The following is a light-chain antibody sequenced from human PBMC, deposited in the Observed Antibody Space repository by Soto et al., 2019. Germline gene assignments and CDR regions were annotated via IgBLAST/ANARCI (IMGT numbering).Light chain of an antibody. CDR3: QKYNGTPRT. Sequence: DFQMTQSPSSLSASVGDRVTITCRASQDISDHLAWYQHKPGKVPKLLIYAASTLQSRVPSRFSGGGSGTDFTLTISSPPPEDVATYYCQKYNGTPRTFGQGTKEELK. V-gene: IGKV1-27*01. CDR2: AAS. J-gene: IGKJ1*01. CDR1: QDISDH.